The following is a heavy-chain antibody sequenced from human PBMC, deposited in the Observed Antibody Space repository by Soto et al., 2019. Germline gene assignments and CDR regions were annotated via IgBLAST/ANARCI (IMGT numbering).Heavy chain of an antibody. V-gene: IGHV3-33*01. CDR2: IWYDGSNK. CDR1: GFTFSSYG. Sequence: RGSLRLSCAASGFTFSSYGMHWVRQAPGKGLEWVAVIWYDGSNKYYADSVKGRFTISRDNSKNTLYLQMNSLRAEDTAVYYCARDHGREYSSSSGDYWGQGTLVTVSS. D-gene: IGHD6-6*01. CDR3: ARDHGREYSSSSGDY. J-gene: IGHJ4*02.